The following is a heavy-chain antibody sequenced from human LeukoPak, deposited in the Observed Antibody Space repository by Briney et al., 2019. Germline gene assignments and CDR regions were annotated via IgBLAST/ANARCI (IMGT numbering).Heavy chain of an antibody. CDR3: ARGPNYVWGSYRYFDY. CDR1: GVSFSGYY. Sequence: TPSETLSLTCAVYGVSFSGYYWSWIRQPPGKGLEWIGEINHSGSTNYNPSLKSRVTISVDTSKNQFSLKLSSVTAADTAVYYCARGPNYVWGSYRYFDYWGQGTLVTVSS. D-gene: IGHD3-16*02. V-gene: IGHV4-34*01. J-gene: IGHJ4*02. CDR2: INHSGST.